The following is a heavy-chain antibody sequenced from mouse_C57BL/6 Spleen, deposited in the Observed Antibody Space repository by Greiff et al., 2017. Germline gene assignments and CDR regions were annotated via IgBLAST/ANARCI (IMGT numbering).Heavy chain of an antibody. D-gene: IGHD1-1*01. J-gene: IGHJ3*01. Sequence: EVKLVESGPGLVKPSQSLSLTCSVTGYSITSGYYWNWIRQFPGNKLEWMGYISYDGSNNYNPSLKNRISITRDTSKNQFFLKLNSVTTEDTATYYCARDRYYGSGGFAYWGQGTLVTVSA. CDR2: ISYDGSN. CDR1: GYSITSGYY. CDR3: ARDRYYGSGGFAY. V-gene: IGHV3-6*01.